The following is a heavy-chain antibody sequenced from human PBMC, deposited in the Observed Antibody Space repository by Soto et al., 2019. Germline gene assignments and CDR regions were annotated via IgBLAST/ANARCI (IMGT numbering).Heavy chain of an antibody. CDR3: ARGVGVGDLSSYYFDY. Sequence: ASVKGSCKASGYTFTSYYMHWLRQAPGQGLEWMGIINPSGGSTSYAQKFQGRVTMTRDTSTSTVYMELSSLRSEDTAVYYCARGVGVGDLSSYYFDYWGQGTLVTVAS. CDR2: INPSGGST. V-gene: IGHV1-46*01. J-gene: IGHJ4*02. D-gene: IGHD3-10*01. CDR1: GYTFTSYY.